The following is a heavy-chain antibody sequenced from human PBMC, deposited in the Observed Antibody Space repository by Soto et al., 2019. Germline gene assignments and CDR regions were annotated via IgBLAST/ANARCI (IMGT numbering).Heavy chain of an antibody. CDR2: IYHGGTT. CDR1: GYSISGGSY. V-gene: IGHV4-38-2*02. CDR3: ARVHVMVVAGSTFDY. D-gene: IGHD6-19*01. J-gene: IGHJ4*01. Sequence: SETLSLTCTVSGYSISGGSYWAWIRQPPGKGPEWIASIYHGGTTFYNPSLKSRIAISVDTSNNQFSLKLTSVTAADTAVYYCARVHVMVVAGSTFDYWGHGTLVTVSS.